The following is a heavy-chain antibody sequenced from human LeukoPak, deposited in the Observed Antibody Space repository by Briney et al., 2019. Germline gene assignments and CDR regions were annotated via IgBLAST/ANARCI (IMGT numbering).Heavy chain of an antibody. Sequence: GGSLRLSCTASGFTFGGYGMSWGRQDPGKGLEWVSSISAGSEDSYYADSVKGRFTISRDSSKSTLYLQMNSLRADDTAVYYCARTIAQYSNTWLYYYYGLDVWGQGTTVTVSS. CDR1: GFTFGGYG. J-gene: IGHJ6*02. V-gene: IGHV3-23*01. CDR3: ARTIAQYSNTWLYYYYGLDV. CDR2: ISAGSEDS. D-gene: IGHD1-7*01.